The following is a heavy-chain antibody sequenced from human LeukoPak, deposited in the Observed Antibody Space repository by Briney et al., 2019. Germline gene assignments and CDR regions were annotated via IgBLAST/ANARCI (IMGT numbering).Heavy chain of an antibody. CDR3: ARVRCSGGSCYPPFYYYGMDV. J-gene: IGHJ6*02. CDR2: IIPILGIA. CDR1: GGTFSSYA. V-gene: IGHV1-69*04. D-gene: IGHD2-15*01. Sequence: ASVKVSCKASGGTFSSYAISWVRQAPGQRLEWMGRIIPILGIANYAQKFQGRVTITADKSTSTAYMELSSLRSEDTAVYYCARVRCSGGSCYPPFYYYGMDVWGQGTTVTVSS.